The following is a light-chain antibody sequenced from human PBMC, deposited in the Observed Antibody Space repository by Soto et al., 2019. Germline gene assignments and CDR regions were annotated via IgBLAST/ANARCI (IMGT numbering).Light chain of an antibody. CDR3: KSYTSSTSFV. Sequence: QSVLPQPAPVSGSPGESITISCTGTRSDIGTYNYVSWYQQHPGKAPRLVIYDVSNRPSGVSNRFSGSKSGNTASLTIAGLQSEDEADYYCKSYTSSTSFVFGTGTKVTVL. CDR1: RSDIGTYNY. V-gene: IGLV2-14*01. CDR2: DVS. J-gene: IGLJ1*01.